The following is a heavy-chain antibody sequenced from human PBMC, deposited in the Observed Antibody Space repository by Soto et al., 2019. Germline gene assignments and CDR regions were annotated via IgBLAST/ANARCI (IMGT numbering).Heavy chain of an antibody. J-gene: IGHJ4*02. CDR3: TSSPSGDFGY. CDR1: GFTFSGSA. D-gene: IGHD3-10*01. Sequence: EVQLVESGGGLVQPGGSLKLSCAASGFTFSGSAMHWVRQASGKGLEWVGRIRSKANSYATAYAASVKSRFTISRDDSKNTAYLQMTSLKTEDTAVYYCTSSPSGDFGYWGQGTLVTVSS. V-gene: IGHV3-73*02. CDR2: IRSKANSYAT.